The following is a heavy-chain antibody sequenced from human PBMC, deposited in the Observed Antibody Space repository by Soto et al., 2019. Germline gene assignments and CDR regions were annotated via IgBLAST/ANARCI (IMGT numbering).Heavy chain of an antibody. Sequence: VRSLRLSCAASVFIFSHYAMSWVRHSPGKGLEWVSSIGGGGDDTNYADSVKGRFTISRDNSKNTLFLQMNSLRVEDTAVYYCAKDADTRNELSDYFDFGGQRTLVTVSS. CDR1: VFIFSHYA. CDR3: AKDADTRNELSDYFDF. D-gene: IGHD1-1*01. CDR2: IGGGGDDT. V-gene: IGHV3-23*01. J-gene: IGHJ4*02.